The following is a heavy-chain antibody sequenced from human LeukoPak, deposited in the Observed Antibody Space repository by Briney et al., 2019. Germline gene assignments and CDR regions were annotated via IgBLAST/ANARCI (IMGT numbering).Heavy chain of an antibody. V-gene: IGHV3-7*01. CDR2: IKKDGSET. Sequence: GGSLRLSCAASGFTFSNYWMSWVRQAPGKGLEWVANIKKDGSETYYVDSVKGRFTISRDNAKNSLYLQMNSLRVEDTAVYYCVRAFDHWGQGILVTVSS. CDR3: VRAFDH. J-gene: IGHJ4*02. CDR1: GFTFSNYW.